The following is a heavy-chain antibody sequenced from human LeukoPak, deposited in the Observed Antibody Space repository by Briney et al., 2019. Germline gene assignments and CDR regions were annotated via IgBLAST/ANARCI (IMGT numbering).Heavy chain of an antibody. CDR2: ISGSGGST. CDR3: AKVSSGGYYYDSSGYTY. CDR1: GFTFSSYA. V-gene: IGHV3-23*01. D-gene: IGHD3-22*01. Sequence: GGSLRLSCAASGFTFSSYAMSWVRRAPGKGLEWVSAISGSGGSTYYADSVKGRFTISRDNSRNTLYLQMNSLRAEDTAVYYCAKVSSGGYYYDSSGYTYWGQGTLVTVSS. J-gene: IGHJ4*02.